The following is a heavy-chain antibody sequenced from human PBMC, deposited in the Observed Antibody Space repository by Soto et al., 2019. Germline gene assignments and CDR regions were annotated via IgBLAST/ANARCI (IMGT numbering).Heavy chain of an antibody. V-gene: IGHV3-53*01. Sequence: GGSLRLSCVVSECTVSSYYMSWVRQAPGKGLEWVSIIYSAGNTYDADSVKGRFTISRDNSKNTLHLQVNSLRGEDTAVYYCAKEADISGYYPDYWGQGTQVTVSS. D-gene: IGHD3-22*01. CDR1: ECTVSSYY. J-gene: IGHJ4*02. CDR2: IYSAGNT. CDR3: AKEADISGYYPDY.